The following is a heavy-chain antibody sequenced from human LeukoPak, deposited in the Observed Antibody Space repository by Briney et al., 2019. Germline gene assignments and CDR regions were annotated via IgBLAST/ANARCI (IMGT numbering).Heavy chain of an antibody. CDR1: GGSFSGYY. Sequence: SETLSLTCAVYGGSFSGYYWSWIRQPPGKGLEWIGEIYHSGSTNYSPSLKSRVTISLDTSKNQSSLKLSSVTAADTAVYYCARSGRSGSYSKYWGQGTLVTVSS. J-gene: IGHJ4*02. CDR2: IYHSGST. D-gene: IGHD1-26*01. V-gene: IGHV4-34*01. CDR3: ARSGRSGSYSKY.